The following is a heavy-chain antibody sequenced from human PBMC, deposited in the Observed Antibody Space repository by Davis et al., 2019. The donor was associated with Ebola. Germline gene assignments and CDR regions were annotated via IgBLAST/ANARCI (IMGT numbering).Heavy chain of an antibody. J-gene: IGHJ3*01. Sequence: PGGSLRPSCAVPGLSFSANYTDWVRQAPGQVLDWVGRMRTKAKGYTTEYAASVEGRFTISRDDGKSSLFLQMKSLTTEDTAVYYCARGPLRGDAYDVWGQGTMVTVSS. CDR3: ARGPLRGDAYDV. V-gene: IGHV3-72*01. CDR1: GLSFSANY. CDR2: MRTKAKGYTT. D-gene: IGHD3-10*01.